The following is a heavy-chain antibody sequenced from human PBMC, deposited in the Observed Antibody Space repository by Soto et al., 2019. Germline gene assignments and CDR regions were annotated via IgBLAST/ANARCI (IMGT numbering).Heavy chain of an antibody. CDR1: GDSIRGYS. J-gene: IGHJ2*01. V-gene: IGHV4-4*07. D-gene: IGHD3-16*01. Sequence: SETLSLTCTVSGDSIRGYSWSWIRQPAGQGLESLGRFFVTGRINYNPSLKSRVTMSLDTSTNQFSLRLASVTAADTAVYFCARGLGRYFDLWGRGTLVTVSS. CDR3: ARGLGRYFDL. CDR2: FFVTGRI.